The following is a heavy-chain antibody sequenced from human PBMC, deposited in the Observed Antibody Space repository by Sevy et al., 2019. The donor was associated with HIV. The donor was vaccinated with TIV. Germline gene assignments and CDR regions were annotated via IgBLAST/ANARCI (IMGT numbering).Heavy chain of an antibody. CDR2: ISQSGTTT. J-gene: IGHJ4*02. Sequence: GGSLRLSCAASGFLFSSYDFNWVRQAPGKGLEWVSYISQSGTTTYSDSVRGRFTISRDNAKNSLYLQMNNLGAEDTAVYFCARDLPPSATTVAHFDYWGQGTLVTVSS. CDR3: ARDLPPSATTVAHFDY. CDR1: GFLFSSYD. V-gene: IGHV3-48*03. D-gene: IGHD4-17*01.